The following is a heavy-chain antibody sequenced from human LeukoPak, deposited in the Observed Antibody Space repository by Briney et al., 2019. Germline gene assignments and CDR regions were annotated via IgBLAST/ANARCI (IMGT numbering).Heavy chain of an antibody. D-gene: IGHD3-9*01. J-gene: IGHJ4*02. Sequence: GGSLRLSCAASGFAVSSNYMSWIRQAPGKGLEWVSYISSSGSTIYYADSVKGRFTISRDNAKNPLYLQMNSLRAEDTAVYYCAKGRYYNILTGYYVRRGLDYWGQGTLVTVSS. CDR2: ISSSGSTI. V-gene: IGHV3-11*04. CDR3: AKGRYYNILTGYYVRRGLDY. CDR1: GFAVSSNY.